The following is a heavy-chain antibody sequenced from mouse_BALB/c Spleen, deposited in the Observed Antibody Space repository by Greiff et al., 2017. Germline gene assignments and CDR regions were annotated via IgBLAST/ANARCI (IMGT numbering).Heavy chain of an antibody. CDR3: AGGISRAFAY. CDR2: IDPANGNT. CDR1: GFNIKDTY. V-gene: IGHV14-3*02. D-gene: IGHD2-4*01. Sequence: EVQLQQSGAELVKPGASVKLSCTASGFNIKDTYMHWVKQRPEQGLEWIGRIDPANGNTKFDPKFQGKATITADTSSNTAYLQLSSLTSEDTAVYYCAGGISRAFAYWGQGTLVTVSA. J-gene: IGHJ3*01.